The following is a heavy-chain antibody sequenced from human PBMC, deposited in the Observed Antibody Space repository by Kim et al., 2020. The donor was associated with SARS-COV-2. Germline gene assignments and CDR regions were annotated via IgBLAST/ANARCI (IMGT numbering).Heavy chain of an antibody. Sequence: GGSLRLSCSASGFTFRSYAMSWVRQAPGKGLEWVSGISDSGGRTYYVDSVKGRITVSRDNSKNTLYLQMNSLRAEDSALYYYVKDAPPTYYFDSSGFKWGQGTLVTVSS. CDR1: GFTFRSYA. CDR3: VKDAPPTYYFDSSGFK. CDR2: ISDSGGRT. J-gene: IGHJ4*02. V-gene: IGHV3-23*01. D-gene: IGHD3-22*01.